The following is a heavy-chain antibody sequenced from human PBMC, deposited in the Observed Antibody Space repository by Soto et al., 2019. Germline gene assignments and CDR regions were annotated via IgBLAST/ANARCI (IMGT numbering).Heavy chain of an antibody. CDR2: IYYSGGT. V-gene: IGHV4-61*01. Sequence: QVQLRESGPGLVKPSETLSLTCTVSGGSVSSGSYYWSWIRQPPGKGLELIGYIYYSGGTNYNPSLKSRVTISVDTSKNQFSLKLSSVTAADTAVYYCARETYYYDSSGQNFDYWGQGTLVTVSS. CDR3: ARETYYYDSSGQNFDY. CDR1: GGSVSSGSYY. J-gene: IGHJ4*02. D-gene: IGHD3-22*01.